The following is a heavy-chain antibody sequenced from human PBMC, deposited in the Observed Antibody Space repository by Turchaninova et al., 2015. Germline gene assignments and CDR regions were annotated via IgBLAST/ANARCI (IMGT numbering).Heavy chain of an antibody. CDR1: VGSISRGGYS. J-gene: IGHJ3*02. CDR3: ARKTTDDDSFDI. D-gene: IGHD4-17*01. CDR2: MYQSGST. V-gene: IGHV4-30-2*01. Sequence: QLQLQESGSGLVKPSHTLSPTCAFSVGSISRGGYSWSWIRQPPGKGLEWLGYMYQSGSTYYNPSLKSRVTIAGDRSKNQFSLEGSAVTAADTAIYYCARKTTDDDSFDIWGQGTLVTVSS.